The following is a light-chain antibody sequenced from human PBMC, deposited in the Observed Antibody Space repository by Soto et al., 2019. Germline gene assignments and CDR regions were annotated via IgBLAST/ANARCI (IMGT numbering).Light chain of an antibody. CDR3: CSYAGSYYV. CDR1: SSDVGGYNY. V-gene: IGLV2-11*01. CDR2: DVS. Sequence: QSVLTQPRSVSGSPGQSVTISRTGTSSDVGGYNYVSWYQQHPGKDPKLMIYDVSKRPSGVPDRFSGSKSGNTASLTISGLQAEDEADYYYCSYAGSYYVFGSGTKLTVL. J-gene: IGLJ1*01.